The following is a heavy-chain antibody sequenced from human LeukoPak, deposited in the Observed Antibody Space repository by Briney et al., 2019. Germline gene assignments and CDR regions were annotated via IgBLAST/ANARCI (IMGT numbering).Heavy chain of an antibody. CDR2: IYTSGST. CDR3: ARSGEGEYCSSTSCYPGLNWFDP. J-gene: IGHJ5*02. D-gene: IGHD2-2*01. Sequence: SETLSLTCTVSGGSISSYYWSWIRQPAGKGLEWIRRIYTSGSTNYNPSLKSRVTMSVDTSKNQFSLKLSSVTAADTAVYYCARSGEGEYCSSTSCYPGLNWFDPWGQGTLVTVSS. CDR1: GGSISSYY. V-gene: IGHV4-4*07.